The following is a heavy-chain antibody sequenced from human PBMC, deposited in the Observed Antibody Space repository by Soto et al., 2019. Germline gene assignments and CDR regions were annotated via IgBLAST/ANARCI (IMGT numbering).Heavy chain of an antibody. CDR3: ARKQAGFFYGIDY. CDR2: IDGSGYT. D-gene: IGHD3-3*01. Sequence: SETPSLTCTVSGGSISTGGYYWSWIRQYPGKGLEWLGYIDGSGYTFYNPSLQSRLTLSMDTSKNQFSLKLSSATAADTAVYFCARKQAGFFYGIDYWGQGTLVTVSS. V-gene: IGHV4-31*03. CDR1: GGSISTGGYY. J-gene: IGHJ4*02.